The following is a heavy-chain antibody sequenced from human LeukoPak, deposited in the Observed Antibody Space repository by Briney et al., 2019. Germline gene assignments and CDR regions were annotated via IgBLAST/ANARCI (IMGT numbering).Heavy chain of an antibody. CDR3: AREGYCSGGSCHDAFDI. V-gene: IGHV3-33*01. J-gene: IGHJ3*02. Sequence: GGSLRLSCAASGFTFSSYGMHWVRQAPGKGLEWVAVIWYDGSNKYYADSVKGRFTISRDNSKNTLYLQMNSLRAEDTAVYYCAREGYCSGGSCHDAFDIWGQGTMVTVSS. CDR1: GFTFSSYG. D-gene: IGHD2-15*01. CDR2: IWYDGSNK.